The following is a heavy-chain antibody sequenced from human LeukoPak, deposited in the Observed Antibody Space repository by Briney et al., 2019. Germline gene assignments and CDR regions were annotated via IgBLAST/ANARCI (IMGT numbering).Heavy chain of an antibody. CDR2: INHSGST. Sequence: SETLSLTCAVYGGSFSGYYWSWIRQPPGKGLEWIGEINHSGSTNYNPALKSRVTISVDTSKNQFSLKLSSVTAADTAVYYCARGYSSSWFWFDPWGQGTLVTVSS. V-gene: IGHV4-34*01. J-gene: IGHJ5*02. CDR3: ARGYSSSWFWFDP. D-gene: IGHD6-13*01. CDR1: GGSFSGYY.